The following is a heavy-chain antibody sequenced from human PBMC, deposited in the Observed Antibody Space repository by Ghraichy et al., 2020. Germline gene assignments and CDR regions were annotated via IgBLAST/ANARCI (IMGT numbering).Heavy chain of an antibody. CDR1: GGSFSGYY. D-gene: IGHD1-26*01. J-gene: IGHJ4*02. CDR2: INHSGST. V-gene: IGHV4-34*01. CDR3: AIVGASQRKVDY. Sequence: SETLSLTCAVYGGSFSGYYWSWIRQPPGKGLEWIGEINHSGSTNYNPSLKSRVTISVDTSKNQFSLKLSSVTAADTAVYYCAIVGASQRKVDYWGQGTLVTVSS.